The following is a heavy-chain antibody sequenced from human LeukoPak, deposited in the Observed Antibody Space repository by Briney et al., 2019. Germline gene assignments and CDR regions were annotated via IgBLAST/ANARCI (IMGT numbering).Heavy chain of an antibody. Sequence: PSETLSLTCTVSGDSITSSSYYWGWIRQPPGKGLEWIGTMYYTGTIYYNPSLKSRVTISVDTSKNQFSLKLSSVTAADTAVYYCARDRTYYYDSSGYYYARTRPRINWFDPWGQGTLVTVSS. CDR3: ARDRTYYYDSSGYYYARTRPRINWFDP. CDR1: GDSITSSSYY. J-gene: IGHJ5*02. D-gene: IGHD3-22*01. CDR2: MYYTGTI. V-gene: IGHV4-39*07.